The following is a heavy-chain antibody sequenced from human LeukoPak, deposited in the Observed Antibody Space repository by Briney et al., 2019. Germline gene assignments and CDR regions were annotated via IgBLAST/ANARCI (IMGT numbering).Heavy chain of an antibody. D-gene: IGHD4-23*01. Sequence: SETLSPTCAVSGGSISSSNWWSWVRQPPGKGLEWIGEIYHSGSTNYNPSLKSRVTISIDKSKKQFSLTLSSMTAADTAVYYCARNGGNSDFDYWGQGTLVTVSS. J-gene: IGHJ4*02. CDR2: IYHSGST. CDR3: ARNGGNSDFDY. V-gene: IGHV4-4*02. CDR1: GGSISSSNW.